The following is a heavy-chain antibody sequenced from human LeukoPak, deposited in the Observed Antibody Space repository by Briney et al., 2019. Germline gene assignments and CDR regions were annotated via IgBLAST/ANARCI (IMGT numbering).Heavy chain of an antibody. D-gene: IGHD2-15*01. V-gene: IGHV3-23*01. J-gene: IGHJ4*02. CDR1: GFTFSSYA. CDR2: ISGSGGST. Sequence: GGSLRLSCAASGFTFSSYAMSWVCQAPGKGLEWVSVISGSGGSTYYADSVKGRFTISRDNSKNTLYLQMNSLRAEDTAVYYCAKASESLGYCSGGSCRRYFDYWGQGTLVTVSS. CDR3: AKASESLGYCSGGSCRRYFDY.